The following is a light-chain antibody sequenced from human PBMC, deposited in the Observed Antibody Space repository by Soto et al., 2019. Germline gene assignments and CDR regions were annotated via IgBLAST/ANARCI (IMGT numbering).Light chain of an antibody. V-gene: IGLV1-44*01. CDR3: LAWDDSLNGNL. CDR1: SSNIESNT. J-gene: IGLJ1*01. CDR2: TND. Sequence: QCVLTQPASSSGTPGQRVTISCSGSSSNIESNTVYWYQQLPGMAPRLLIHTNDRRPSGVPDRFSGSKSGTSASLAISGLQSEDEADYYCLAWDDSLNGNLFGTGTKVNVL.